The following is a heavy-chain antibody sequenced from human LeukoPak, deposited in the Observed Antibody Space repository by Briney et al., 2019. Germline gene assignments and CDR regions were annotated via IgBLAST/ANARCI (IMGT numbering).Heavy chain of an antibody. V-gene: IGHV3-74*01. CDR3: AGSTLFYEDWYFDL. J-gene: IGHJ2*01. D-gene: IGHD3-10*01. CDR2: INSDGSST. Sequence: GGSLRLSCAASGFTFSSYWMHRVRHAPGKGLVWVSRINSDGSSTSYADSVKGRFTISRDNAKNTLYLQMNSLRAEDTAVYYCAGSTLFYEDWYFDLRGRGTLVTVSS. CDR1: GFTFSSYW.